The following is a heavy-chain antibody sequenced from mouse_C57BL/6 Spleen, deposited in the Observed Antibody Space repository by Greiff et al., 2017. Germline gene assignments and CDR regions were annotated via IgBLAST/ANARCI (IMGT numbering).Heavy chain of an antibody. V-gene: IGHV1-64*01. CDR2: IHPNSGST. Sequence: QVQLQQPGAELVKPGASVKLSCKASGYTFTSYWMHWVKQRPGQGLEWIGMIHPNSGSTNYNEKFKSKATLTVDKSSSTAYMPLSSLTSEDSAVYYCATITTVVAPHYWGQGTTLTVSS. D-gene: IGHD1-1*01. J-gene: IGHJ2*01. CDR1: GYTFTSYW. CDR3: ATITTVVAPHY.